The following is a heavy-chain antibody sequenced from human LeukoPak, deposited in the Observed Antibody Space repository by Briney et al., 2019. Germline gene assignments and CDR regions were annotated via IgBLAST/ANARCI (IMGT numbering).Heavy chain of an antibody. Sequence: ASVKVSCKASGYTFTAYYMHWVQQAPGQGLEWMGWINPNSGDTNYAQKFQGRVTMTRDTSISTAYMELSRLSSGDTAVYYCARGAGEVIFYYWGQGTLVTVSS. CDR3: ARGAGEVIFYY. J-gene: IGHJ4*02. V-gene: IGHV1-2*02. CDR1: GYTFTAYY. CDR2: INPNSGDT. D-gene: IGHD3-3*01.